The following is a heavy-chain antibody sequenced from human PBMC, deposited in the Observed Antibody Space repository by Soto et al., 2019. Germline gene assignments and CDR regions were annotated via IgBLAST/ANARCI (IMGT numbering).Heavy chain of an antibody. CDR2: IYHSGST. CDR3: ARVGGYGMDV. Sequence: SETLSLTCAVSGYSISSGYYWGWIRQPPGKGLEWIGSIYHSGSTYNNPSLKSRVTISVDTSKNQFSLKLSSVTAADTAVYYCARVGGYGMDVWGQGTTVTVSS. J-gene: IGHJ6*02. D-gene: IGHD3-10*01. CDR1: GYSISSGYY. V-gene: IGHV4-38-2*01.